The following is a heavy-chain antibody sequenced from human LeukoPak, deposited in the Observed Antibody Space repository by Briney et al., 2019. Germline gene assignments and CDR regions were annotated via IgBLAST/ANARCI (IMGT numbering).Heavy chain of an antibody. D-gene: IGHD2-2*01. CDR1: GFTFSSFE. CDR2: ISGSGSLI. J-gene: IGHJ4*02. Sequence: GGSLRLSCAASGFTFSSFEMNWVRQAPGKGLEWVSYISGSGSLIYYADSVKGRFTISRDNAKNSLDLQMNSLRAEDTAVYYCARSSASVVPADAFDCWGQGTLVTVSA. CDR3: ARSSASVVPADAFDC. V-gene: IGHV3-48*03.